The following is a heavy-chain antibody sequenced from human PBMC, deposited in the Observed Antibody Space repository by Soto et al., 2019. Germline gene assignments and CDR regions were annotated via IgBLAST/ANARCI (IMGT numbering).Heavy chain of an antibody. Sequence: QVQLVQSGAEVKNPGASVKVSCKASGYTFSTFYLHWLRQARGQGLEWMGIITPSTGGTRYAQKFQDRLIMTRDTSTNTVYMELNNLRSEDTAVYYCGRPVATKTAPIDYWGQGTLVTVSS. CDR2: ITPSTGGT. J-gene: IGHJ4*02. V-gene: IGHV1-46*01. CDR1: GYTFSTFY. D-gene: IGHD5-12*01. CDR3: GRPVATKTAPIDY.